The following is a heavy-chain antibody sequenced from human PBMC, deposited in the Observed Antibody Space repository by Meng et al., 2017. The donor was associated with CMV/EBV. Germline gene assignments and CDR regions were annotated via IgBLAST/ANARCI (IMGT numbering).Heavy chain of an antibody. V-gene: IGHV1-2*02. J-gene: IGHJ4*02. CDR1: GYTFTGYY. CDR2: INPNSGGT. Sequence: QVQLGQSGAEVKKPGASVKVSCKASGYTFTGYYMHWVRQAPGQGLEWMGWINPNSGGTNYAQKFQGRVTMTRGTSISTAYMELSRLRSDDTAVYYCARTPSYSGSQRPFDYWGQGTLVTVSS. D-gene: IGHD1-26*01. CDR3: ARTPSYSGSQRPFDY.